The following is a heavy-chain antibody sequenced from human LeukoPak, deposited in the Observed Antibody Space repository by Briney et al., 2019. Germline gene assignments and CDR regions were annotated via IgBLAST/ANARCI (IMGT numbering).Heavy chain of an antibody. J-gene: IGHJ4*02. CDR1: GFTFSSYS. CDR2: ISSSSSYI. Sequence: GGSLRLSCAASGFTFSSYSMNWVRQAPGKGLEWVSSISSSSSYIYYADSVKGRFTISRDNAKNSLYLQMNSLRAEGTAVYYCLVVATTEPDIDYWGQGTLVTVSS. D-gene: IGHD5-12*01. CDR3: LVVATTEPDIDY. V-gene: IGHV3-21*01.